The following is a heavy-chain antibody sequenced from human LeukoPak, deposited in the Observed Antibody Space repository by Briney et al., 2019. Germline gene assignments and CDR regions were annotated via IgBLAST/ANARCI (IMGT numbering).Heavy chain of an antibody. Sequence: GGSLRLFCAASDFPFSNYWMHWVRQAPGKGLVWVSRINTDGSSTSYADSVKGRFTISRDNAKNTLYLQMNSLRAADTAVYYCAREGGDYFYYYMDVWGKGTTVTVSS. D-gene: IGHD6-25*01. CDR3: AREGGDYFYYYMDV. CDR1: DFPFSNYW. CDR2: INTDGSST. J-gene: IGHJ6*03. V-gene: IGHV3-74*01.